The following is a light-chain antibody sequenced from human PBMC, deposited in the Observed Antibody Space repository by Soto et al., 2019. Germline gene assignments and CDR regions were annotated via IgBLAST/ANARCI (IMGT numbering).Light chain of an antibody. CDR2: GAS. Sequence: AIQMTQSPSSLSASVGDRVTITCRASQGIRNDLGWYQQKPGKAPQVLIYGASRLESGVPSRFSGSGSGTDFTLTISSLQPEDFATYFCLQEYNYPRTFGQGTKVEIK. J-gene: IGKJ1*01. V-gene: IGKV1-6*01. CDR1: QGIRND. CDR3: LQEYNYPRT.